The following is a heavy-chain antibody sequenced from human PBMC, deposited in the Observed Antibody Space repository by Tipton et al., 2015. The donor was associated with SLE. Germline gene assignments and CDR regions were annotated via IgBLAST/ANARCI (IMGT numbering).Heavy chain of an antibody. J-gene: IGHJ5*02. D-gene: IGHD1-26*01. CDR1: GVSISTNSHY. V-gene: IGHV4-39*07. CDR3: ARRARSLGWFDP. CDR2: IHYSGTT. Sequence: TLSLTCTVSGVSISTNSHYWGWIRQPPGKGLEWIGYIHYSGTTDYNPSLKSRVTISQDTSKNQFSLKLSSVTAADTAVYYCARRARSLGWFDPWGQGTLVTVSS.